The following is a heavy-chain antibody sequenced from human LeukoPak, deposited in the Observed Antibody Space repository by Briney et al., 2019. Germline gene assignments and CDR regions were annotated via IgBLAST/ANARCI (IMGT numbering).Heavy chain of an antibody. CDR1: GCTFTGYY. Sequence: ASVKASCKASGCTFTGYYMHWVRQAPAQGLEWMGRINPNSGGTNYAQKLQGRVTMTRDTSISTAYMELSRLRSDDTAVYYCARDLSSSWYEDYWGQGTLVTVSS. D-gene: IGHD6-13*01. CDR3: ARDLSSSWYEDY. J-gene: IGHJ4*02. V-gene: IGHV1-2*06. CDR2: INPNSGGT.